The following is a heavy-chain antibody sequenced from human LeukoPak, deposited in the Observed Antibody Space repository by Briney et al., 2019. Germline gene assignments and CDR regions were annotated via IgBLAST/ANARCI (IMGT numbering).Heavy chain of an antibody. Sequence: SVRVSCKASGGTFSSYAISWVRQAPGQGLEWMGGIIPIFGTANYAQKFQGRVTITADESTSTAYMELSSLRSEDTAVYYCATSSSSLDAFDIWGQGTMVTVSS. CDR1: GGTFSSYA. J-gene: IGHJ3*02. CDR3: ATSSSSLDAFDI. D-gene: IGHD6-13*01. V-gene: IGHV1-69*13. CDR2: IIPIFGTA.